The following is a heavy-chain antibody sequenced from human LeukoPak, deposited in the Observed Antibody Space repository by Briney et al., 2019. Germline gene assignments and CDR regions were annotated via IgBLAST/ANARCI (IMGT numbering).Heavy chain of an antibody. D-gene: IGHD3-22*01. V-gene: IGHV1-69*13. CDR3: ARQAGSYYYDSSGYYMDY. J-gene: IGHJ4*02. Sequence: SVKVSCKASGGTFSSYAISWVRQAPGQGLEWMGGIIPIFGTANYAQKFQGRVTITADESTSTAYMELSSLRSEDTAVYYCARQAGSYYYDSSGYYMDYWGQGTLVTVSS. CDR2: IIPIFGTA. CDR1: GGTFSSYA.